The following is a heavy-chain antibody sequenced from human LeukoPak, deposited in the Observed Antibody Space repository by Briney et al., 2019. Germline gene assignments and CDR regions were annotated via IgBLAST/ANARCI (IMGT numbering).Heavy chain of an antibody. J-gene: IGHJ3*02. V-gene: IGHV5-51*01. D-gene: IGHD2-2*01. Sequence: GESLKISCKGSGFSFTSYWIGWVRQMPGKGLEWMGIIYPGDSDTRYSPSFQGQVTISADKSISTAYLQWSSLKASDTAMYYCARGGYCSSTSCFDAFGIWGQGTMVTVSS. CDR1: GFSFTSYW. CDR2: IYPGDSDT. CDR3: ARGGYCSSTSCFDAFGI.